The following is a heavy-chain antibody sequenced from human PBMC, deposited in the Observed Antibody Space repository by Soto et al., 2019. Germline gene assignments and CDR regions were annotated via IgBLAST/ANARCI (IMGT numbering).Heavy chain of an antibody. D-gene: IGHD4-17*01. CDR1: DDSISDSRYY. CDR2: ISHDGHA. J-gene: IGHJ5*02. CDR3: ARQVYGDYLGGNWFDP. V-gene: IGHV4-39*01. Sequence: SETLSLTCSVLDDSISDSRYYWGWIRQSPEKGLEWIGSISHDGHAYYNPPLKSRVTLFADTSRNQFSLKMKSVIVADTALYFCARQVYGDYLGGNWFDPSGQGAPVTVSS.